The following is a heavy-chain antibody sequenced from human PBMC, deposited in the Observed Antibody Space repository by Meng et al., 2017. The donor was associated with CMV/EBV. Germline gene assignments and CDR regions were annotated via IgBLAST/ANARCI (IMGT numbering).Heavy chain of an antibody. J-gene: IGHJ6*02. Sequence: GESLKISCAASGFTFDDYGMSWVRQAPGKGLEWGSGINWNGGSTGYADSVKGRFTISRDNAKNSLYLQMNSLRAEDTALYYCARDLVVPPEDYYYGMDVWGQGTTVTVSS. CDR1: GFTFDDYG. D-gene: IGHD2-2*01. CDR2: INWNGGST. V-gene: IGHV3-20*04. CDR3: ARDLVVPPEDYYYGMDV.